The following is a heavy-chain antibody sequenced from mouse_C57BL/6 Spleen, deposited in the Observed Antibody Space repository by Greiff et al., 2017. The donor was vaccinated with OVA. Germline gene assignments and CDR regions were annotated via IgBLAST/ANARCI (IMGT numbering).Heavy chain of an antibody. D-gene: IGHD2-5*01. CDR3: ARGAYYSNYEEIGGYAMDY. V-gene: IGHV3-6*01. J-gene: IGHJ4*01. CDR2: ISYDGSN. Sequence: DVKLQESGPGLVKPSQSLSLTCSVTGYSITSGYYWNWIRQFPGNKLEWMGYISYDGSNNYNPSLKNRISITRDTSKNQFFLKLNSVTTEDTATYYCARGAYYSNYEEIGGYAMDYWGQGTSVTVSS. CDR1: GYSITSGYY.